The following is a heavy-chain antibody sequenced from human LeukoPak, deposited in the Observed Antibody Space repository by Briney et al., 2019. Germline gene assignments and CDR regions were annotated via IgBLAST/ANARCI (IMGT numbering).Heavy chain of an antibody. CDR1: GYTFTSYA. Sequence: ASVKVSCKASGYTFTSYAMHWVRQAPGQRLEWMGWINAGNGNTKYSQKFQGRATITRDTSASTAYMELSSLRSEDTAVYYCARVSGGWYYFDYWGQGTLVTVSS. CDR2: INAGNGNT. V-gene: IGHV1-3*01. CDR3: ARVSGGWYYFDY. D-gene: IGHD6-19*01. J-gene: IGHJ4*02.